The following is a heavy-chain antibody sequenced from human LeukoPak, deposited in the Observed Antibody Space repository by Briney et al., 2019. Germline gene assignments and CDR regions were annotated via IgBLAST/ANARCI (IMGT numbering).Heavy chain of an antibody. Sequence: SETLSLTCTVSGGSISSGSYYWSWIRQPAGKGLEWIGRIYNSGSTNYNPSLKSRVTISVDTSKNQFSPKLSSVTAADTAVYYCARSVRAAAETEYFQHWGQGTLVTVSS. CDR3: ARSVRAAAETEYFQH. V-gene: IGHV4-61*10. J-gene: IGHJ1*01. CDR2: IYNSGST. D-gene: IGHD6-13*01. CDR1: GGSISSGSYY.